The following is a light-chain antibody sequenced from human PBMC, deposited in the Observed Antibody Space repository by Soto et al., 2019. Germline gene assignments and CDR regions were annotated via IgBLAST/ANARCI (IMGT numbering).Light chain of an antibody. V-gene: IGKV4-1*01. CDR3: QQYYSTPPT. J-gene: IGKJ4*01. CDR1: QSILSSSNNKNY. CDR2: WAS. Sequence: DLVMTQSPDSLTVSLGEMATINCKPSQSILSSSNNKNYLVWYHQKPGQAPKVLINWASTREPGVPDRFSGSGSGADFTLTLCSLQAEDVAVYYCQQYYSTPPTFGCGTKLEIK.